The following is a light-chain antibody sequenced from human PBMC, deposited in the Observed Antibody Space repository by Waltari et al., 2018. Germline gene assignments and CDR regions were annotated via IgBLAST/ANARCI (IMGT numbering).Light chain of an antibody. CDR2: KAS. CDR3: QQYNTYSS. V-gene: IGKV1-5*03. Sequence: DIQMTQSPSTLSASVGDTITITCRASQSISNYLAWYQQKPGKAPKLLIYKASSSGSGVPSRFSGSRSGTEFTLTISSLQPDDVATYYCQQYNTYSSFGQGTKLEIK. J-gene: IGKJ2*03. CDR1: QSISNY.